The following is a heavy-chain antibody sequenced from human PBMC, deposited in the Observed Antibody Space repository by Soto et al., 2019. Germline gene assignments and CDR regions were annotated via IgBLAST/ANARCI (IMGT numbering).Heavy chain of an antibody. CDR3: ARDFGSSRWPNPGYHYSVLAF. CDR2: IGSAGDT. D-gene: IGHD6-13*01. Sequence: PGGSLRLSCAASGFTFSSYDMHWARQATGKGLEWVSAIGSAGDTYYPGSVKGRFTISRENAKNSLYLQMNSLRAEDTAVYYCARDFGSSRWPNPGYHYSVLAFWGQGTTVTVSS. CDR1: GFTFSSYD. J-gene: IGHJ6*02. V-gene: IGHV3-13*01.